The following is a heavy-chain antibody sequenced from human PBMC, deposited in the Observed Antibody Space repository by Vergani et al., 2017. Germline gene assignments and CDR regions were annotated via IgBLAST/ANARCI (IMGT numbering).Heavy chain of an antibody. CDR2: RIPIFGTA. CDR1: GGPFSSYA. V-gene: IGHV1-69*01. J-gene: IGHJ4*02. D-gene: IGHD3-10*01. CDR3: ASRGRATWFEERPLDFDY. Sequence: QVQLVQSGAEVKKPGSSVKVSCKASGGPFSSYAISWVRQAPGQGLEWMGGRIPIFGTANYAQQFQGRVTITADECTSTADMEQSSLRADETAVYYCASRGRATWFEERPLDFDYWGQGTLVTVSS.